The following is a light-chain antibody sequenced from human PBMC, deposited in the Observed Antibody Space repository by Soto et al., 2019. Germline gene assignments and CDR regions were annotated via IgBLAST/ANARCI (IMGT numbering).Light chain of an antibody. V-gene: IGLV2-14*01. J-gene: IGLJ1*01. CDR3: SSYTSSTAYV. CDR1: SSDVGGYNH. CDR2: EVS. Sequence: QSVLTQPASVSGSPGQSITISCTGTSSDVGGYNHVSWYQLHPGKAPKLIIYEVSNRPSGVSNRFSGSKSGNTASLTISGLQAEDEADYYCSSYTSSTAYVFGTGTKLTVL.